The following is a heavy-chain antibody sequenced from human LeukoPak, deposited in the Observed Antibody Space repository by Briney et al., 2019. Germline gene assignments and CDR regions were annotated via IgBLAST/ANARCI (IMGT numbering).Heavy chain of an antibody. D-gene: IGHD1-20*01. V-gene: IGHV4-59*01. CDR3: AGDIAITNFDY. CDR1: GGSISSYY. Sequence: SETLSLTCTVSGGSISSYYWTWIRQPPGKGLEWIGYIYYSESPNYNPSLKSRVTISVDTSKNQFSLKLSSVTAADTAVYYCAGDIAITNFDYWGQGTLVTVSS. J-gene: IGHJ4*02. CDR2: IYYSESP.